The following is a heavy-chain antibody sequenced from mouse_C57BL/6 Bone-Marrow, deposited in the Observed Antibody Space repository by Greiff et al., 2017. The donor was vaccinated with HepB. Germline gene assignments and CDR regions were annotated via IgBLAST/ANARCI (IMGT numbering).Heavy chain of an antibody. D-gene: IGHD2-1*01. CDR1: GYTFTSYG. CDR2: IYPRSGNT. CDR3: ARRGGIYGNFSYWYFDV. J-gene: IGHJ1*03. Sequence: QVQLQQSGAELARPGASVKLSCKASGYTFTSYGISWVKQRTGQGLEWIGEIYPRSGNTYYNEKFKGKATLTADKSSSTAYMELRSLTSEDSAVYFCARRGGIYGNFSYWYFDVWGTGTTVTVSS. V-gene: IGHV1-81*01.